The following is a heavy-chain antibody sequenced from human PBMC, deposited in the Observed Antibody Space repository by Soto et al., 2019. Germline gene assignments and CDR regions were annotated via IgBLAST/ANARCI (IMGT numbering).Heavy chain of an antibody. V-gene: IGHV1-69*13. CDR2: IIPIFGTA. CDR3: ARDQRYSSSSGFFDY. CDR1: GGTFSSYA. J-gene: IGHJ4*02. Sequence: SVKFSCKASGGTFSSYAISWVRQAPGQGLEWMGGIIPIFGTANYAQKFQGRVTITADESTSTAYMELSSLRSEDTAVYYCARDQRYSSSSGFFDYWGQGTLVTVSS. D-gene: IGHD6-6*01.